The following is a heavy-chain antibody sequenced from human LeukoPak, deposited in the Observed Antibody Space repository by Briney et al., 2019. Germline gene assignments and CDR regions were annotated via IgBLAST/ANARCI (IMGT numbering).Heavy chain of an antibody. V-gene: IGHV5-51*01. Sequence: GASLKISCKGSGYRFTSYWIGWVRQMPGKGLEWMGIIYPGDSDTRYSPSFQGQVTISADKSISTAYLQWSSLKASDTAMYYCARACSSTSCYEEDYYGMDVWGKGTTVTVSS. D-gene: IGHD2-2*01. J-gene: IGHJ6*04. CDR1: GYRFTSYW. CDR3: ARACSSTSCYEEDYYGMDV. CDR2: IYPGDSDT.